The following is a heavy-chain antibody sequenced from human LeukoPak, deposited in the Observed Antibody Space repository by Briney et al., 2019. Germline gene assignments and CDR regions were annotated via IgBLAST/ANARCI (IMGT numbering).Heavy chain of an antibody. Sequence: GGSLRLSCAASGFTFSSYGMHWVRQAPGKGLEWVAVIWYDGSNEYYADSVKGRFTISRDNSKNTLYLQMNSLRAEDTAVYYCARDGNPWFGELWTYGMDVWGQGTTVTVSS. D-gene: IGHD3-10*01. J-gene: IGHJ6*02. CDR2: IWYDGSNE. V-gene: IGHV3-33*01. CDR1: GFTFSSYG. CDR3: ARDGNPWFGELWTYGMDV.